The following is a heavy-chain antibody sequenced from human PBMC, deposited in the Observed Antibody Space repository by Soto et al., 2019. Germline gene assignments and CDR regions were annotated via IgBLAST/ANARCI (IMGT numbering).Heavy chain of an antibody. CDR3: AGTWDGYSYGDGVYYFDY. CDR1: GFTFSSYG. J-gene: IGHJ4*02. D-gene: IGHD5-18*01. V-gene: IGHV3-30*03. Sequence: QVQLVESGGGVVQPGRSLRLSCAASGFTFSSYGMHWVRQAPGKGLEWVAVISYDGSNKYYAYSVKGRFTISRDNSRNTLYMQMNSLRAEDTVMCYGAGTWDGYSYGDGVYYFDYGGKGTLVSVSS. CDR2: ISYDGSNK.